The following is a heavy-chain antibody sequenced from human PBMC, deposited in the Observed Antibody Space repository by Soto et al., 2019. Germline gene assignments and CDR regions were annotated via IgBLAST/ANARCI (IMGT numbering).Heavy chain of an antibody. Sequence: PSETLSLTCAVYGGSFSGYYWSWIRQPPGKGLEWIGEINHSGSTNYNPSLKSRVTISVDTSKNQFSLKLSSVTAADTAVYYCAGARLAARPHYYYYYGMDVWGQGTTVTVSS. J-gene: IGHJ6*02. CDR2: INHSGST. V-gene: IGHV4-34*01. D-gene: IGHD6-6*01. CDR1: GGSFSGYY. CDR3: AGARLAARPHYYYYYGMDV.